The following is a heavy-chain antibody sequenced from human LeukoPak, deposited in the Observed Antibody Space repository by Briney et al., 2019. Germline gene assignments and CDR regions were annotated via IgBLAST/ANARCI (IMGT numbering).Heavy chain of an antibody. V-gene: IGHV4-59*11. CDR2: IYYSGST. D-gene: IGHD1-26*01. CDR3: ARVGRPAMGTATAFDI. Sequence: SETLSLTCTVSGGSISSLYWSWIRQPPGKGLEWIGYIYYSGSTDYNPSLMSRVTISVDTSKNQFSLKLSSVSAADTAVYYCARVGRPAMGTATAFDIWGQGTMVTVSS. J-gene: IGHJ3*02. CDR1: GGSISSLY.